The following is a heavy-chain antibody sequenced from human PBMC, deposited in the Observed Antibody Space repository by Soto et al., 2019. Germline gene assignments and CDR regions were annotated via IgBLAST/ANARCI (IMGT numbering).Heavy chain of an antibody. J-gene: IGHJ5*02. CDR2: IYYSGST. CDR1: GGSISSYY. D-gene: IGHD4-17*01. CDR3: ERHEYGDYVIFLFDP. Sequence: SETLSLTCTVSGGSISSYYWSWIRQPPGKGLEWIGYIYYSGSTNYNPSLKSRVTISVDTSKNQFSLKLSSVTAADTAVYYCERHEYGDYVIFLFDPWGQGTLVTVSS. V-gene: IGHV4-59*08.